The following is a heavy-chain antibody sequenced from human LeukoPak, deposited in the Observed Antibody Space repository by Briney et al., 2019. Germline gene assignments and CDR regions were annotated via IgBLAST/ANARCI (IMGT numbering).Heavy chain of an antibody. D-gene: IGHD6-13*01. CDR2: ISYDGSNK. Sequence: GGSLRPSCAASGFTFSSYAMHWVRQAPGKGLEWVAVISYDGSNKYYADSVKGRFTISRDNSKNTLYLQMNSLRAEDTAVYYCARTFYSSSWYANYYYYGMDVWGQGTTVTVSS. CDR3: ARTFYSSSWYANYYYYGMDV. V-gene: IGHV3-30-3*01. CDR1: GFTFSSYA. J-gene: IGHJ6*02.